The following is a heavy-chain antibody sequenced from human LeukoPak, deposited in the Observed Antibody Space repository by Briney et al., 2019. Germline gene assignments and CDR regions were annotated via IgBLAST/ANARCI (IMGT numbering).Heavy chain of an antibody. J-gene: IGHJ3*02. CDR2: ISAYNGNT. D-gene: IGHD2-2*01. V-gene: IGHV1-18*01. CDR1: GYTFTIYG. CDR3: ARVWYQLLAVAGSSLWDI. Sequence: ASVTLTFTSSGYTFTIYGISWVRQAPGQGLEWMGWISAYNGNTNYAQKLQGRVTMTTDTSTSTAYMELRILRSDDTAVYYCARVWYQLLAVAGSSLWDIWGQGTMVTVSS.